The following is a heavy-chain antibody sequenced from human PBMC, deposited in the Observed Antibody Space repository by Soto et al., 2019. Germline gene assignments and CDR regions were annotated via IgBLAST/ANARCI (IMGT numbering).Heavy chain of an antibody. D-gene: IGHD2-2*01. J-gene: IGHJ6*03. CDR2: INPNSGGT. CDR1: GYTLTGYY. V-gene: IGHV1-2*04. Sequence: ASVKVSCKASGYTLTGYYMHWVRQAPGQGLEWMGWINPNSGGTNYAQKFQGWVTMTRDTSISTAYMELSRLRSDDTAVYYCARSPYCSSTSCYFDYYYYMDVWDKGTTVTAP. CDR3: ARSPYCSSTSCYFDYYYYMDV.